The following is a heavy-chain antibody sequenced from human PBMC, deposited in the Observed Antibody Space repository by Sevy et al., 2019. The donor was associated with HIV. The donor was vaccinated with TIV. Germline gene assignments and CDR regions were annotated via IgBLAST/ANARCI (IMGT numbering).Heavy chain of an antibody. Sequence: GGSLRLSCAASGFTFSDCYMNWIRQAPGKGLEWISYISSGYTIKYADSVKGRFTISRDNAKNSLYLQMNSLRAEETAVYYCARSDGSGRISYFDYWGQGSLVTVSS. CDR3: ARSDGSGRISYFDY. CDR2: ISSGYTI. D-gene: IGHD3-10*01. J-gene: IGHJ4*02. CDR1: GFTFSDCY. V-gene: IGHV3-11*01.